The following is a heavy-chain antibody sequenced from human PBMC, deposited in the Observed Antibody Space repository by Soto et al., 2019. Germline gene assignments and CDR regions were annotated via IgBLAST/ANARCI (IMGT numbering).Heavy chain of an antibody. CDR3: ATSTVVTPYWFDP. V-gene: IGHV1-46*03. CDR1: GYTFTSYY. D-gene: IGHD4-17*01. J-gene: IGHJ5*02. Sequence: ASVKVSCKASGYTFTSYYMHWVRQAPGQGLEWMGIINPSGGSTSYAQKFQGRVTMTRDTSTSTVYMELSSLRSEDTAVYYCATSTVVTPYWFDPWGQGTLVTVSS. CDR2: INPSGGST.